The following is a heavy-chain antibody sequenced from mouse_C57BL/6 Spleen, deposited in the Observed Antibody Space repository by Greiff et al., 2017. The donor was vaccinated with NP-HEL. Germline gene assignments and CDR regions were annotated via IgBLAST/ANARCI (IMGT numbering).Heavy chain of an antibody. J-gene: IGHJ1*03. CDR3: ARARYYGSSYRYFDV. D-gene: IGHD1-1*01. Sequence: VQLQQPGAELVMPGASVKLSCKASGYTFTSYWMHWVKQRPGQGLEWIGEIDPSDSYTNYNQKFKGKSTLTVDKSSSTAYMQLSSLTSEDSAVYYCARARYYGSSYRYFDVWGTRTTVTVSS. V-gene: IGHV1-69*01. CDR1: GYTFTSYW. CDR2: IDPSDSYT.